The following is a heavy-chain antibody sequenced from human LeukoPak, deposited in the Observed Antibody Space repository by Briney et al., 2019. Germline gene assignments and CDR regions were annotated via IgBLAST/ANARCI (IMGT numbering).Heavy chain of an antibody. CDR2: IYPADSDI. Sequence: GESLKISCKGSGYSINNYWIGWVRQMPGKGLEWMGIIYPADSDIRYSPSFQGQVTISADKSVSTAYLQWSSLKASDTAMYYCARQEYCSGGSCYTWFDPWGQGTLVTVSS. CDR1: GYSINNYW. CDR3: ARQEYCSGGSCYTWFDP. V-gene: IGHV5-51*01. D-gene: IGHD2-15*01. J-gene: IGHJ5*02.